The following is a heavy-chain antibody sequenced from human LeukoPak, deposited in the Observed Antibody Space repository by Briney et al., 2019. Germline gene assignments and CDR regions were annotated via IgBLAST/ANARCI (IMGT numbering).Heavy chain of an antibody. V-gene: IGHV4-38-2*01. Sequence: PSETLSLTCAVSGYSISSGYYWGWIRQPPGKGLEWIGSICHSGSTYYNPSLKSRVTISVDTSKNQFSLKLSSVTAADTAGYYCARLTDDSSGYYYSGRPFDYWGQGTLVTVSS. CDR2: ICHSGST. J-gene: IGHJ4*02. D-gene: IGHD3-22*01. CDR1: GYSISSGYY. CDR3: ARLTDDSSGYYYSGRPFDY.